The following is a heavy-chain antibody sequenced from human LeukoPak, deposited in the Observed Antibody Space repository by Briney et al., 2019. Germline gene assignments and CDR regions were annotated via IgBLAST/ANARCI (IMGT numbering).Heavy chain of an antibody. Sequence: SETLSLTCAVYGGSFSGYDWSWVRQPPGKGLEWIGEINHSGSTNYNPSLKSRVTISVHTSKNQFSLKLSSVTAADTAVYYCASRPGITGTTDLDVWGKGTTVTVSS. D-gene: IGHD1-20*01. CDR3: ASRPGITGTTDLDV. J-gene: IGHJ6*04. CDR1: GGSFSGYD. CDR2: INHSGST. V-gene: IGHV4-34*01.